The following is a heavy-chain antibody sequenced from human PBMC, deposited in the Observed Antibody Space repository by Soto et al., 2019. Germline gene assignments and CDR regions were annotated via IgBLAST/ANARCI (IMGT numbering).Heavy chain of an antibody. V-gene: IGHV1-69*01. J-gene: IGHJ4*02. CDR2: IIPLFGTP. CDR3: ARDRDDDGSGNYYNRIDF. Sequence: QVQLVQSGAEVKKPGSSVKVSCKASGGIFSTYAISWLRQAPGQGLEWMGGIIPLFGTPNYAQRIQGRVTITADESTSTAYMELSRLRSEDTAVYYCARDRDDDGSGNYYNRIDFWGQGTLVTVSS. CDR1: GGIFSTYA. D-gene: IGHD3-10*01.